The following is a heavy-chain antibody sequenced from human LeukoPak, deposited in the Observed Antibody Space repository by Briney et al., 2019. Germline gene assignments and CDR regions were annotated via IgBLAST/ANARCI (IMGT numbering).Heavy chain of an antibody. CDR1: GGSISSSSYY. CDR3: ARAYSSGWPYYYYYMDV. V-gene: IGHV4-39*01. CDR2: IYYSGST. J-gene: IGHJ6*03. D-gene: IGHD6-19*01. Sequence: SETLSLTCTVSGGSISSSSYYWSWIRQPPGKGLEWIGSIYYSGSTYYNPSLKSRVTISVDTSKNQFSLKLSSVTAADTAVYYCARAYSSGWPYYYYYMDVWGKGTTVTVSS.